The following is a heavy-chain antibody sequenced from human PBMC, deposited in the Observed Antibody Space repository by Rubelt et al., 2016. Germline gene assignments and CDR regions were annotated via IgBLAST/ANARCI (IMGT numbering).Heavy chain of an antibody. V-gene: IGHV4-4*02. CDR1: GASISSSYW. CDR3: ARDDYGDSYFDY. CDR2: IYHSGDT. Sequence: GTLSLTCAVSGASISSSYWWSWVRQFPGKGLEWIGEIYHSGDTNYNPSLKSRVTISVDKSKNQFSLRLTSVTAADTAVYYCARDDYGDSYFDYWGQGALVTVSS. D-gene: IGHD4-17*01. J-gene: IGHJ4*02.